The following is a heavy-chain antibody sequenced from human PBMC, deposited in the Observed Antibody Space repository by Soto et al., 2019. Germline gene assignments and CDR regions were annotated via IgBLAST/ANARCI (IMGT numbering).Heavy chain of an antibody. J-gene: IGHJ4*02. Sequence: PSETLSLTCTVSGGSISSSSYYWGWIRQPPGKGLEWIGSIYYSGSTYYNPSLKSRVTISVDTSKNQFSLKLSSVTAADTAVYYCARGYYYGSGRGGAHDYWGQGTLVTVSS. CDR2: IYYSGST. D-gene: IGHD3-10*01. CDR3: ARGYYYGSGRGGAHDY. V-gene: IGHV4-39*01. CDR1: GGSISSSSYY.